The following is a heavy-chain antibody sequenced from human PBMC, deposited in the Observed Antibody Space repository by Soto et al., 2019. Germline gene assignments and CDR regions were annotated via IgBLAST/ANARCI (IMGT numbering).Heavy chain of an antibody. Sequence: HPGGSLRLSCTASGFTFGDYAMSWFRQAPGKGLEWVGFIRSKAYGGTTEYAASVKGRFTISRDDSKSIAYLQINSLKTEDTAVYYCTRDPNDQPGLYYYGMDVWGQGTTVTVSS. D-gene: IGHD2-8*01. CDR3: TRDPNDQPGLYYYGMDV. V-gene: IGHV3-49*03. CDR1: GFTFGDYA. CDR2: IRSKAYGGTT. J-gene: IGHJ6*02.